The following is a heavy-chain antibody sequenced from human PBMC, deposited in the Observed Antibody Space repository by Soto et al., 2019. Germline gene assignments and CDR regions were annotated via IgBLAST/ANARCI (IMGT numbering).Heavy chain of an antibody. D-gene: IGHD3-9*01. J-gene: IGHJ6*03. CDR3: ARVVLTYYMDV. Sequence: PSETLSLTCTVSGGSISSYYWSWIRQPPGKGLEWIGYIYYSGSTNYNPSLKSRVTISVDTSKNQFSLKLSSVTAADTAVYYCARVVLTYYMDVWGKGTTVTVSS. CDR2: IYYSGST. CDR1: GGSISSYY. V-gene: IGHV4-59*01.